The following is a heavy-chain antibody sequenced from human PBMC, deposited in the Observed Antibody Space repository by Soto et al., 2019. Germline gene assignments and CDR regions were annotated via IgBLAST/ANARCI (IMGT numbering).Heavy chain of an antibody. D-gene: IGHD6-19*01. J-gene: IGHJ4*02. CDR3: AGGHFSSGGGYFDY. CDR2: ISSSGSTI. Sequence: EVQLVESGGGLVQPGGSLRLSCAASGFTFSSYEMNWVRQAPGKGLEWVSYISSSGSTIYYADSVKGRFTISRDNAKNSLYLQMNSLRAEDTAVYYWAGGHFSSGGGYFDYWGQETLVTVSS. V-gene: IGHV3-48*03. CDR1: GFTFSSYE.